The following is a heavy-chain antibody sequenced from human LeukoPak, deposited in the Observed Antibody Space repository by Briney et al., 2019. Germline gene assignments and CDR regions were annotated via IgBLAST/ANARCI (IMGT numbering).Heavy chain of an antibody. CDR3: AKERGHSKPFDY. D-gene: IGHD4-23*01. CDR1: GFIFSYYG. J-gene: IGHJ4*02. Sequence: PGGSLRLSCEVSGFIFSYYGMNWVRQAPGKGLEWVSAISDSGDATYYADSVKGRFTISRDNSKSTLYLQMNNLRAEDTALYYCAKERGHSKPFDYWGQGTLVTVPS. CDR2: ISDSGDAT. V-gene: IGHV3-23*01.